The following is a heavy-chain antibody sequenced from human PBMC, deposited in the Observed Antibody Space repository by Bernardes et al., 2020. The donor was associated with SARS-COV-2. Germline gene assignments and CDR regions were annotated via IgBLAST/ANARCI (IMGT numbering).Heavy chain of an antibody. Sequence: GSLRLSCAASGFTFSSYSMNWVRQAPGKGLEWVSSISSSSSYIYYLDSVKGRFTISRDNARNSLYLQMNSLRAEDTAVYYCARAFITIFGVVDYGMDVWGQGTTVTVSS. CDR3: ARAFITIFGVVDYGMDV. V-gene: IGHV3-21*01. CDR1: GFTFSSYS. D-gene: IGHD3-3*01. J-gene: IGHJ6*02. CDR2: ISSSSSYI.